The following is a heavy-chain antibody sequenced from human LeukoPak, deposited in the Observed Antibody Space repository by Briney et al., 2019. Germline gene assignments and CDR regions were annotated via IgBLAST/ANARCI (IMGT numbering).Heavy chain of an antibody. CDR3: ARPHVLRYFDWLSSTPRLDAFDI. CDR2: INHSGST. D-gene: IGHD3-9*01. V-gene: IGHV4-34*01. Sequence: SETLSLTCAVYGGSFSGYYWSWIRQPPGKGLEWIGEINHSGSTNYNPSLKSRVTISVDTSKSQFSLKLSSVTAADTAVYYCARPHVLRYFDWLSSTPRLDAFDIWGQGTMVTVSS. J-gene: IGHJ3*02. CDR1: GGSFSGYY.